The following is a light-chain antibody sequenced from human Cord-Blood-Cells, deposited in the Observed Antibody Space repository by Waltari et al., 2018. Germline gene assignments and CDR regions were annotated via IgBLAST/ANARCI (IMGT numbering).Light chain of an antibody. CDR1: QSISSY. CDR2: AAS. Sequence: DIQMTQSPSSLSASVGDRVTITCRASQSISSYLNWYQQKPGKAPKLLIYAASSLQSGVPSTFRGSGAGRDFTLTSSSLQPAELAAYYCQQGDSTPGGFGPGTKVDI. J-gene: IGKJ3*01. V-gene: IGKV1-39*01. CDR3: QQGDSTPGG.